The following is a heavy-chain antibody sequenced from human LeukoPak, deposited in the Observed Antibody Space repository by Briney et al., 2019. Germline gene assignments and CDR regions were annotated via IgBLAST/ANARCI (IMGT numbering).Heavy chain of an antibody. CDR3: AKRSDYGGNGNYFDY. D-gene: IGHD4-23*01. J-gene: IGHJ4*02. CDR1: GFTFSSYG. V-gene: IGHV3-23*01. CDR2: ISGRDTNT. Sequence: GGSLRLSCAASGFTFSSYGMSWVHQAPGKGLEWVSTISGRDTNTYYADSVEGRFIISRDNSKNTLYLQMNSLRAADTAVYYCAKRSDYGGNGNYFDYWGQGTLVTVSS.